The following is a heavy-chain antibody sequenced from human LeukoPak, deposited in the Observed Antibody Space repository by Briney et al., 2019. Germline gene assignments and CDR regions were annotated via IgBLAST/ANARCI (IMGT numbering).Heavy chain of an antibody. J-gene: IGHJ4*02. D-gene: IGHD3-3*01. V-gene: IGHV1-2*02. Sequence: ASVKVSCKASGYTFTGYYMHWVRQAPGQGLEWMGWINPNSGGTNYAQKFQGRVTMTRDTSISTAYMELSRLRSGDTAVYYCACVRSYDFWSGYFDYWGQGTLVTVSS. CDR1: GYTFTGYY. CDR2: INPNSGGT. CDR3: ACVRSYDFWSGYFDY.